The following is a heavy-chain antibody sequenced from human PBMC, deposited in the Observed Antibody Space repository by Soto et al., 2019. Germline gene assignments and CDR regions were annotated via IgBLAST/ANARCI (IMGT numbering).Heavy chain of an antibody. CDR2: FDPGDSET. J-gene: IGHJ3*02. V-gene: IGHV5-51*01. D-gene: IGHD6-19*01. Sequence: EVQLGQSGAEAKKPWESLKIACKVSGYTFTSYWSAFVRQMPGKGLECMGIFDPGDSETRYSPSFQGQVTTSGDKSISTAYLQWSRLKASDTAMYYWERHRWGVTVGTNADDAFDIWGQETMVTVSS. CDR1: GYTFTSYW. CDR3: ERHRWGVTVGTNADDAFDI.